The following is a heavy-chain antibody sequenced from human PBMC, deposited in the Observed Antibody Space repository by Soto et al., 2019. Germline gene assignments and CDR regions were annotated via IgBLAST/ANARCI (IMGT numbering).Heavy chain of an antibody. D-gene: IGHD3-16*02. CDR2: IYPGDSDT. CDR3: ARYYVWGSYRYPLLLYYGLDV. V-gene: IGHV5-51*01. J-gene: IGHJ6*02. Sequence: ESLKISCKGSGYSFTCYWIGWVRQMPGKGLEWMGIIYPGDSDTRYSPSFQGQVTISADKSISTAYLQWSSLKASDTAMYYCARYYVWGSYRYPLLLYYGLDVWGQGTTVTVSS. CDR1: GYSFTCYW.